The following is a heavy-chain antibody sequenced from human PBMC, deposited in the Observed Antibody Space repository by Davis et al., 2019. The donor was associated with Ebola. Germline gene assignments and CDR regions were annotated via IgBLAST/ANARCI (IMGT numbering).Heavy chain of an antibody. V-gene: IGHV3-30*03. Sequence: LSLTCAVYGGSFSGYYWSWIRQPPGKGLEWVTDIAYDGRYESYADSVKGRFTISRDNSKSTLYLQMNSLRLEDTAVYYCVRDYNDGIGRFDYWGQGTLVTVSS. CDR1: GGSFSGYY. J-gene: IGHJ4*02. D-gene: IGHD3-16*01. CDR3: VRDYNDGIGRFDY. CDR2: IAYDGRYE.